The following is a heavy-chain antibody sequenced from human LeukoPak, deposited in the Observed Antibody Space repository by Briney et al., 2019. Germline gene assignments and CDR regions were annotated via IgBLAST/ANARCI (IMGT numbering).Heavy chain of an antibody. CDR2: ISYDGSNK. CDR3: ARDLGATGYNWFDP. J-gene: IGHJ5*02. CDR1: GFTFSSYA. D-gene: IGHD1-26*01. Sequence: GGSLRLSCAASGFTFSSYAMHWVRQAPGKGLEWVAVISYDGSNKYYADSVEGRFTISRDNSKNTLYLQMNSLRSEDTAVYYCARDLGATGYNWFDPWGQGTLVTVSS. V-gene: IGHV3-30-3*01.